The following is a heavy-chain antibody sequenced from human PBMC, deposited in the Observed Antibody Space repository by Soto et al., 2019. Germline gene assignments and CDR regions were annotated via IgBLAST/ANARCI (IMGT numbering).Heavy chain of an antibody. CDR3: ARGGSSSWYPDYFDY. CDR2: IYSGGST. CDR1: GFTVSSNY. D-gene: IGHD6-13*01. Sequence: PXGSLILSCAASGFTVSSNYMSWVRQAPGKGLEWVSVIYSGGSTYYADSVKGRFTISRDNSKNTLYLQMNSLRAEDTAVYYCARGGSSSWYPDYFDYWGQGNLVTVSS. V-gene: IGHV3-53*01. J-gene: IGHJ4*02.